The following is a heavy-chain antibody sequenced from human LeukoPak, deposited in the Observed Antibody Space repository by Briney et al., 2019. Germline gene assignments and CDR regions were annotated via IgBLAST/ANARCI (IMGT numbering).Heavy chain of an antibody. J-gene: IGHJ4*02. CDR2: ISSSSSYI. V-gene: IGHV3-21*01. CDR1: GFTFSSYS. Sequence: GGSLRLSCAASGFTFSSYSMNWVRQAPGKGLEWVSSISSSSSYIYYADSVKGRFTISRDNAKNSLYLQMNSLRAEDTAVYYCARNNAYYDILTGYSDYWGQGTLVTVSS. D-gene: IGHD3-9*01. CDR3: ARNNAYYDILTGYSDY.